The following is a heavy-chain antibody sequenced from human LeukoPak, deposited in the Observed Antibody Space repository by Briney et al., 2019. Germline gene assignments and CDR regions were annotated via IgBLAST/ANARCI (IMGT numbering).Heavy chain of an antibody. V-gene: IGHV1-46*01. CDR2: TNPSGGST. J-gene: IGHJ4*02. D-gene: IGHD6-13*01. Sequence: ASVKVSCKASGYTFTSYGISWVRQAPGQGLEWMGITNPSGGSTSYAQKFQGRVTMTRDTSTSTVYMELSSLRSEDTAVYYCARALGIAAAGYWGQGTLVTVSS. CDR1: GYTFTSYG. CDR3: ARALGIAAAGY.